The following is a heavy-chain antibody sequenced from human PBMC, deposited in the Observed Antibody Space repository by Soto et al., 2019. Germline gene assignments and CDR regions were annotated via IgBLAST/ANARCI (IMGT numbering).Heavy chain of an antibody. J-gene: IGHJ5*02. CDR2: INHSGST. Sequence: SETLSLTCAVYGGSFSGYYWSWIRQPPGKGLEWIGEINHSGSTNYNPSLKSRVTISVDTSKNQFSLKLISVTAADTAVYYCTREQSDDNYFDPWGQGTLVTVSS. CDR1: GGSFSGYY. V-gene: IGHV4-34*01. CDR3: TREQSDDNYFDP. D-gene: IGHD6-19*01.